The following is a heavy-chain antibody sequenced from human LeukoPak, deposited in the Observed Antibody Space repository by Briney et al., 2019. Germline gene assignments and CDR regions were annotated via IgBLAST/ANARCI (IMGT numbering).Heavy chain of an antibody. D-gene: IGHD3-16*02. CDR1: GYSISGGYY. V-gene: IGHV4-38-2*02. Sequence: SETLSLTCTVSGYSISGGYYWGWIRQPPGKGLEWIGNIYHSGSTYYNPSLKSRVTISVDTSKTQFSLNLSSMTAADTAVYYCARAYRVWGTYRYAFDIWGQGTMVTVSS. CDR3: ARAYRVWGTYRYAFDI. CDR2: IYHSGST. J-gene: IGHJ3*02.